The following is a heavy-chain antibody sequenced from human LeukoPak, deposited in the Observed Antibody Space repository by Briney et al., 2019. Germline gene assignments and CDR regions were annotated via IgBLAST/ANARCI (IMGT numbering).Heavy chain of an antibody. CDR3: AKGDRYSSGWYSNFDY. V-gene: IGHV3-9*01. Sequence: PGGSLRHSCAASGFTFDDYAMHWVRQAPGRGLEWFSGISWNSGSIGYADSVKGRFTISRDNAKNSLYLQMNSLRAEDTALYYCAKGDRYSSGWYSNFDYWGQGTLVTVSS. J-gene: IGHJ4*02. D-gene: IGHD6-19*01. CDR1: GFTFDDYA. CDR2: ISWNSGSI.